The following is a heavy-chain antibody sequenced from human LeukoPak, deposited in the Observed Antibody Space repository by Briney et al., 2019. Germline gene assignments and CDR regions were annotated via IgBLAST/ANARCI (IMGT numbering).Heavy chain of an antibody. D-gene: IGHD1-14*01. CDR2: VSGSGGST. CDR1: GFTLSSYA. J-gene: IGHJ3*02. Sequence: PGPSLRPSCAASGFTLSSYAMSWVRQAPGEGLEWVSGVSGSGGSTYYADSVKGRFTISRDNSKNTLYLQMNRLRAEDTAVYYCAKVIPGLKAFDIWGQGTMVTVSS. CDR3: AKVIPGLKAFDI. V-gene: IGHV3-23*01.